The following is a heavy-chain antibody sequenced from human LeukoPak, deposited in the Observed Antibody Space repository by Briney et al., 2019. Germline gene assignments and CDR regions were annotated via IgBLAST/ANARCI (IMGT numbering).Heavy chain of an antibody. V-gene: IGHV1-18*01. CDR1: GYTFTSYG. CDR3: ARVITMIVEDAFDI. CDR2: ISAYNGNT. J-gene: IGHJ3*02. D-gene: IGHD3-22*01. Sequence: ASVKVSCKASGYTFTSYGISWVRQAPGQGLEWMGWISAYNGNTNYAQKLQGRVTMTTDTSTSTAYMELRSLRSDDTAVYYCARVITMIVEDAFDIWGQGTMVTVSS.